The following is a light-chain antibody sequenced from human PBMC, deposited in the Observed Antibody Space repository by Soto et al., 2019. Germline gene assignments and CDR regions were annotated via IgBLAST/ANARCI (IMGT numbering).Light chain of an antibody. CDR3: TSWTTSTTMI. CDR1: SSDIGAHNY. CDR2: DVN. J-gene: IGLJ2*01. V-gene: IGLV2-14*03. Sequence: QSALTQPASVSGSPGQSITISCTGTSSDIGAHNYVSWYQQHPGKAPKLMIYDVNIRPSGVSNRFSGSKSGNTASLTISGLQAEDEADYYCTSWTTSTTMIFGGGTKVTVL.